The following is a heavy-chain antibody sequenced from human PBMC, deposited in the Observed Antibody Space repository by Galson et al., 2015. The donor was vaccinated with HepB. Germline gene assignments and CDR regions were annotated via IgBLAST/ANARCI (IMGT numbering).Heavy chain of an antibody. CDR1: GGTFSTYA. D-gene: IGHD3-22*01. CDR3: ARQHDTSGYYAY. Sequence: SVKVSCKASGGTFSTYAISWVRQAPGQGLEWMGGIIPLFGSANYAQKLQGRVTITADESTSTTYTELSSLRSEDTALFYCARQHDTSGYYAYWGQGTLVTVSS. V-gene: IGHV1-69*13. J-gene: IGHJ4*02. CDR2: IIPLFGSA.